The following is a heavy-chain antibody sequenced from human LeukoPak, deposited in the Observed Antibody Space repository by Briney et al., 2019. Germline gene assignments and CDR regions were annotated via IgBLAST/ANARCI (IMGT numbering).Heavy chain of an antibody. Sequence: PSETLSLTCTVSGGSISSSSYYWGWIRQPPGKGLEWIGSIYYSGSTYYNPSLKSRVTISVDTSKNQFSLKLSSVTAADTAVYYCARLLSDGSASYLGYYYMDVWGKGTTVTISS. D-gene: IGHD3-10*01. CDR2: IYYSGST. CDR3: ARLLSDGSASYLGYYYMDV. J-gene: IGHJ6*03. CDR1: GGSISSSSYY. V-gene: IGHV4-39*01.